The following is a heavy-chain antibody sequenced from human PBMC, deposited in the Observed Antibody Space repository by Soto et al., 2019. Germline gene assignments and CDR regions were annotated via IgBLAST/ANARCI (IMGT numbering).Heavy chain of an antibody. CDR3: AREANCGSDCYSPAEYSQH. V-gene: IGHV1-18*04. CDR1: GYTFSNYG. J-gene: IGHJ1*01. Sequence: QVQLVQSGAEVKKPGASVKVSCKASGYTFSNYGISWVRQAPGQGLDWMGWISAYNGKTYDAERGQCRVTMTTDTSTSTAYMELRSLRSDDTAVYYCAREANCGSDCYSPAEYSQHWGQGTLVTVSS. CDR2: ISAYNGKT. D-gene: IGHD2-21*02.